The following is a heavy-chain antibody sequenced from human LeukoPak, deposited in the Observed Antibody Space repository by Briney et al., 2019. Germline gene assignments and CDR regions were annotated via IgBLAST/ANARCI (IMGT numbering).Heavy chain of an antibody. CDR2: IFYSGNT. V-gene: IGHV4-59*01. CDR1: GGSISNYY. D-gene: IGHD6-13*01. Sequence: SETLSLTCTVSGGSISNYYWSWIRQPPGKGLEWIGYIFYSGNTNYNPSLKSRVTISEDTSKNQFSLKLTSVTAADTAVYYCARVGAAGDYYFDYWGQGTLVTVSS. J-gene: IGHJ4*02. CDR3: ARVGAAGDYYFDY.